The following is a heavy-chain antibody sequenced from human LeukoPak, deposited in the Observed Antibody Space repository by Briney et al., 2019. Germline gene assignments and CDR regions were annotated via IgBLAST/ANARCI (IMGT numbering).Heavy chain of an antibody. D-gene: IGHD5-18*01. CDR1: GFTFSDYY. V-gene: IGHV3-11*04. J-gene: IGHJ4*02. CDR2: ISSSGRNI. Sequence: PGGSLRLSCAASGFTFSDYYTSWIRQAPGKGLEWVSYISSSGRNIYYADSVKGRFTISRDNAKNSLYLQMNSLRAEDTAVYYCARDLVQLWSKDFWGRGTLVTVSS. CDR3: ARDLVQLWSKDF.